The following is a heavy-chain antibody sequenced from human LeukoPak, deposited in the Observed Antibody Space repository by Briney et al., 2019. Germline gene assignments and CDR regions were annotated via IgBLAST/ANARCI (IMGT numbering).Heavy chain of an antibody. CDR3: ARPFPEYSSSSADY. J-gene: IGHJ4*02. CDR1: GYTFTGYY. CDR2: INPNSGGT. V-gene: IGHV1-2*02. Sequence: ASVKVSCKASGYTFTGYYMHWVRQAPGQGLEWMGWINPNSGGTNYAQKFQGRVTMTRDTSISTAYMELSRLRSDDTTVYYCARPFPEYSSSSADYWGQGTLVTVSS. D-gene: IGHD6-6*01.